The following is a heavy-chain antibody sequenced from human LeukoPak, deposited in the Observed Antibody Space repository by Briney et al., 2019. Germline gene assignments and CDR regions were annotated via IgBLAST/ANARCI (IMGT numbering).Heavy chain of an antibody. Sequence: QPSETLSLTCTVSGGSVSSGSYYWSWIRQPPGKGLEWIGYIYYSGSTNYNPSLKSRVTISVDTSKNQFSLKLSSVTAADTAVYYCARHADGAAFGYWGQGTLVTVSS. CDR1: GGSVSSGSYY. D-gene: IGHD2-15*01. V-gene: IGHV4-61*01. CDR3: ARHADGAAFGY. J-gene: IGHJ4*02. CDR2: IYYSGST.